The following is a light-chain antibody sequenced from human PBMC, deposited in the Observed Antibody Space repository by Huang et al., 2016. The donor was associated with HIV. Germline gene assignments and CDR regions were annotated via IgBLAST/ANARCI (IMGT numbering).Light chain of an antibody. J-gene: IGKJ1*01. CDR2: MAS. CDR3: MQALQTPT. Sequence: DIVMTQSPLSLPVTPGEPASISCRSSQSLAYSNGYNFLDWYLQKPGQSPQLLIYMASNRASGAPDRFSGSGSGTDFTLKISRVEAEDVGVYYCMQALQTPTFGQGTKVEIK. CDR1: QSLAYSNGYNF. V-gene: IGKV2-28*01.